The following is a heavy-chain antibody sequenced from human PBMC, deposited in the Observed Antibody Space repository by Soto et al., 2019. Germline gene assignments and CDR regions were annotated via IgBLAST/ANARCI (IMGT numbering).Heavy chain of an antibody. CDR2: MNPHSGHT. D-gene: IGHD2-2*01. CDR1: GYTFTSHD. CDR3: ASDMSTT. J-gene: IGHJ5*02. V-gene: IGHV1-8*01. Sequence: QMQLVQSGAEVKKPGASVKVSCKASGYTFTSHDINWMRQATGQGLEWMGWMNPHSGHTNYAQKFQGRVTMTRDTSISTAYMELTSLRSEDTAVYYCASDMSTTWGQGTLVTVSS.